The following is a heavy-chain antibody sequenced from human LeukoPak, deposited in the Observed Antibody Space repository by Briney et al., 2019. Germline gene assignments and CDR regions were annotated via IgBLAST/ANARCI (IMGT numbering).Heavy chain of an antibody. Sequence: GRSLRLSCAASGFTFSRYGMHWVRQAPGKGLEWVAVIWYDGSNKYCADSVKGRFTISRDNSKNTLYLQMSSLRAEDTAVYYCARTGIRGGMDVWGQGTTVTVSS. CDR2: IWYDGSNK. V-gene: IGHV3-33*01. J-gene: IGHJ6*02. D-gene: IGHD1-14*01. CDR1: GFTFSRYG. CDR3: ARTGIRGGMDV.